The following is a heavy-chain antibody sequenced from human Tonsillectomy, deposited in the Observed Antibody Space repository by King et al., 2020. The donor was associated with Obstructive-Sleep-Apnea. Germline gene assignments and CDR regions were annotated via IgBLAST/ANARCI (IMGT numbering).Heavy chain of an antibody. CDR3: ARDPLGSDTAMVFTGVFAFDI. Sequence: VQLQESGPGLVKPSQTLSLTCTVSGGSISSGGYYWSWIRQHPGKGLEWIGYIYYSGSTYYNPSLKSRVTISVDTSKNQFSLKLSSVTAADTAVYYCARDPLGSDTAMVFTGVFAFDIWGQGTMVTVSS. J-gene: IGHJ3*02. V-gene: IGHV4-31*03. D-gene: IGHD5-18*01. CDR2: IYYSGST. CDR1: GGSISSGGYY.